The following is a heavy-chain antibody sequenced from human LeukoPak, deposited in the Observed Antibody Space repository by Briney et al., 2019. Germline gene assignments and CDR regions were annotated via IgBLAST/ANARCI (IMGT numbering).Heavy chain of an antibody. V-gene: IGHV1-2*02. CDR1: GYTFTGYY. Sequence: EASVKVSCKASGYTFTGYYMHWVRQAPGQGLEWMGWINPNSGGTNYAQKFQGRVTMTRDTSISTAYMELSRLRSDDTAVYYCARDDGRGWYSELDYWGQGTLVTVSS. J-gene: IGHJ4*02. CDR2: INPNSGGT. D-gene: IGHD6-19*01. CDR3: ARDDGRGWYSELDY.